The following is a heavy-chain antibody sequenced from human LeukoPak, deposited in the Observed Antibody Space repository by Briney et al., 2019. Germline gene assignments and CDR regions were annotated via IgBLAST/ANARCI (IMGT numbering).Heavy chain of an antibody. D-gene: IGHD3-16*02. CDR3: ARPTSGSLWSFAL. CDR2: ISSSSSYI. J-gene: IGHJ4*02. V-gene: IGHV3-21*01. CDR1: GFTFSSYS. Sequence: GGSLRLSCAASGFTFSSYSMNWVRQAPGKGLEWVSSISSSSSYIYYADSVKGRFTISRDNAKTSLYLQMNSPRAEDTAVYYCARPTSGSLWSFALWGQGTLVTVSS.